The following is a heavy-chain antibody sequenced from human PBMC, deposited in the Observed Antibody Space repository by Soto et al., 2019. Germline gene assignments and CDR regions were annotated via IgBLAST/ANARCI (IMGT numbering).Heavy chain of an antibody. D-gene: IGHD2-15*01. J-gene: IGHJ3*02. CDR1: GGPISSSNW. CDR2: IYHSGST. Sequence: PSETLSLTCAVSGGPISSSNWWSWVRQPPGKGLEWIGEIYHSGSTNYNPSLKSRVTISVDKSKNQFSLRLSSVTASDTAVYYCASTKVVVTFDIWGQGTMVTVSS. CDR3: ASTKVVVTFDI. V-gene: IGHV4-4*02.